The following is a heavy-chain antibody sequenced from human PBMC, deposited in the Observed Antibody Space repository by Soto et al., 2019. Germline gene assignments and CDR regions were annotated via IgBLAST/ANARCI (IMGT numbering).Heavy chain of an antibody. CDR1: GFTFSSYA. CDR2: ISGSGGNA. J-gene: IGHJ6*02. V-gene: IGHV3-23*01. Sequence: EVQLLESGGGLVQPGGSLRLSCAASGFTFSSYAMSWVRQALGKGLEWVSTISGSGGNAYYADSVKGRFSISRDNSKNTLRLQMNSLRADDTAVYYCAKDGASGSYPPYYYFGMDVWGQGTTVTVSS. D-gene: IGHD1-26*01. CDR3: AKDGASGSYPPYYYFGMDV.